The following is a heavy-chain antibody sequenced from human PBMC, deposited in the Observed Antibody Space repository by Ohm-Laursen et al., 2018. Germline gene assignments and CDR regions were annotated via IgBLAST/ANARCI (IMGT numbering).Heavy chain of an antibody. CDR2: MNPNSGNT. Sequence: ASVKVSCKASGYTFTSYDINWVRQATGQGLEWMGWMNPNSGNTGYAQKFQGRVTMTRNTSISTAYMELSSLRSEDTAVYYCAREAKSYGYVFVYWGQGTLVTVSS. V-gene: IGHV1-8*01. CDR3: AREAKSYGYVFVY. D-gene: IGHD5-18*01. CDR1: GYTFTSYD. J-gene: IGHJ4*02.